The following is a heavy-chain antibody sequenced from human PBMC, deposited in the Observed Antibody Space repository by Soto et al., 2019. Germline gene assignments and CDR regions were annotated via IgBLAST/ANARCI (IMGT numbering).Heavy chain of an antibody. CDR1: GFTFSNYA. V-gene: IGHV3-23*01. CDR2: IGGRGTSS. Sequence: GGSLRLSCAASGFTFSNYAMSWVRQAPGKGLEWVSGIGGRGTSSYYADSVKGRFAISRGNSYNTLFLQLHSLRAEDTAVYYCAKSRYADSSGDYYDFWGQGTRVTVSS. CDR3: AKSRYADSSGDYYDF. D-gene: IGHD3-22*01. J-gene: IGHJ4*02.